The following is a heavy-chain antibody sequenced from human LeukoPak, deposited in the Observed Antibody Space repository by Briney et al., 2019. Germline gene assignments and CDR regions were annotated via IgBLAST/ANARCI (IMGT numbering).Heavy chain of an antibody. V-gene: IGHV3-7*01. CDR3: ARDTVGSLDY. D-gene: IGHD2-8*02. CDR2: IKQDGGTK. Sequence: PGGSLRLSCAASGFVFSDYGMHWVRQAPGKGLEWVANIKQDGGTKHYADSLRGRFTISRDNPKNSLYLQMNSLRSDDTALYYCARDTVGSLDYWGQGILVTVAS. CDR1: GFVFSDYG. J-gene: IGHJ4*02.